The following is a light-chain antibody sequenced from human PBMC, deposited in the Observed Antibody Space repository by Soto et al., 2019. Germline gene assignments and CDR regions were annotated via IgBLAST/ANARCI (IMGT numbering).Light chain of an antibody. V-gene: IGLV2-8*01. CDR2: EVS. J-gene: IGLJ1*01. Sequence: QSVLTQPPSASGSPGQSVTISCTGTSSDVGGYNYVSWYQQHPGKAPKLMIYEVSKRPSGVPDRFSGSKSGNTASLTVSGLQAEDEADYYCSSYAGSNNSLYVLGPGTKLNVL. CDR3: SSYAGSNNSLYV. CDR1: SSDVGGYNY.